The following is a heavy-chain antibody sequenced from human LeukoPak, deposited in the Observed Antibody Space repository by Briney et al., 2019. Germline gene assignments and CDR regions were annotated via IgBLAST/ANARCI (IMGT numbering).Heavy chain of an antibody. V-gene: IGHV4-59*08. CDR1: GGSISSYY. Sequence: SETLSLTCTVSGGSISSYYWSWIRQPPGKGLEWIGYIYYSGSTNYNPSLKSRVTISVDTSKHQFSLKLSSVTAADTAVYYCARLVSGSYSRPYYYGMDVWGQGTTVTVSS. CDR2: IYYSGST. D-gene: IGHD1-26*01. CDR3: ARLVSGSYSRPYYYGMDV. J-gene: IGHJ6*02.